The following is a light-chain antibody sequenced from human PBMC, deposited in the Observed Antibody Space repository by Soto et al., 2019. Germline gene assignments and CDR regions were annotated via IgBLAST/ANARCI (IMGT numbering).Light chain of an antibody. CDR3: QQSDSYPFT. J-gene: IGKJ4*01. V-gene: IGKV1-5*03. Sequence: DIQMTQSPSTLSASVGDRVTITCRAIQSINNWLACYQQKPGKAPKLLISKASNLKSGVPSRFSGTGSGTEFTLTISSLQPDDFASYYCQQSDSYPFTFGGGTKVEI. CDR1: QSINNW. CDR2: KAS.